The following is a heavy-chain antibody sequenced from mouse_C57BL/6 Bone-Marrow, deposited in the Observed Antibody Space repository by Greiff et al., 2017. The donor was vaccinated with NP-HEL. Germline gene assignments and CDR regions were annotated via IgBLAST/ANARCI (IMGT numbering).Heavy chain of an antibody. V-gene: IGHV1-69*01. CDR3: ARRGDGYSFAY. Sequence: QVQLQQPGAELVMPGASVKLSCKASGYTFTSYWMHWVKQRPGQGLEWIGEIDPSDSYTNYNQKFKGKSTLTVDKSSSTAYMQLSSLTSEDSAVYYCARRGDGYSFAYWGQGTLVTGSA. CDR2: IDPSDSYT. D-gene: IGHD2-3*01. J-gene: IGHJ3*01. CDR1: GYTFTSYW.